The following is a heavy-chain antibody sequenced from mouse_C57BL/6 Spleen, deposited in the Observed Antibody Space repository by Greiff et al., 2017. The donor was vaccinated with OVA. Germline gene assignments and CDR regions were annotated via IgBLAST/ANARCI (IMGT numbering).Heavy chain of an antibody. Sequence: EVMLVESGEGLVKPGGSLKLSCAASGFTFSSYAMSWVRQTPEKRLEWVAYISSGGDYIYYADTVKGRFPISRDNARNTLYLQMSSLKSEDTAMYYCTREGGSSYWYFDVWGTGTTVTVSS. V-gene: IGHV5-9-1*02. CDR2: ISSGGDYI. J-gene: IGHJ1*03. CDR3: TREGGSSYWYFDV. CDR1: GFTFSSYA. D-gene: IGHD1-1*01.